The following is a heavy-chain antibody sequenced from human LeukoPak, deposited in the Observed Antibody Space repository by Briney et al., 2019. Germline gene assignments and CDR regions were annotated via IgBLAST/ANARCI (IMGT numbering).Heavy chain of an antibody. CDR1: GFTFSSYG. CDR2: ISYDGSNK. CDR3: AKDQAGKGDCGGDCYPDEYYYYGMDV. V-gene: IGHV3-30*18. D-gene: IGHD2-21*02. Sequence: GGSLRLSCAASGFTFSSYGMHWVRQAPGKGLEWVAVISYDGSNKYYADSVKGRFTISRDNSKNTLYLQMNSLRAEDTAVYYCAKDQAGKGDCGGDCYPDEYYYYGMDVWGQGTTVTVSS. J-gene: IGHJ6*02.